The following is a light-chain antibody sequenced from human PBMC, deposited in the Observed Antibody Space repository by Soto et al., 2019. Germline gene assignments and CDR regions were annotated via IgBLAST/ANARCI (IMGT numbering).Light chain of an antibody. CDR2: GAS. Sequence: EIVLTQSPGTLSLSPGERATLSCTASQSITNNYLAWYQQKPGRAHRLLIYGASNRATGIPDRFSGSGSGTDFTLTISRLEPEDFAVYYCQQYGSSPITFGQGTRLEIK. J-gene: IGKJ5*01. CDR3: QQYGSSPIT. V-gene: IGKV3-20*01. CDR1: QSITNNY.